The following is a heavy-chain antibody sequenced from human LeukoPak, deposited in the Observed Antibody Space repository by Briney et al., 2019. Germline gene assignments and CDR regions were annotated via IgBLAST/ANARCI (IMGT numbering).Heavy chain of an antibody. D-gene: IGHD3-22*01. CDR1: GFTVSSNY. CDR3: ARDLRVVITGSFDS. Sequence: PGGSLRLSCAASGFTVSSNYMSWVRQAPGKGLEWVSVIYSGGSTSYADSVKGRFTISRDNSKNTLYLQMNSLRAEDTALYYCARDLRVVITGSFDSWGQGTLVTVSS. V-gene: IGHV3-53*01. CDR2: IYSGGST. J-gene: IGHJ4*02.